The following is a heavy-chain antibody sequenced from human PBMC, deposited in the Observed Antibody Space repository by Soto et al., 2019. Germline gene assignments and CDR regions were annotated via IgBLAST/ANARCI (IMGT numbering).Heavy chain of an antibody. CDR3: ARTNRFDP. J-gene: IGHJ5*02. CDR1: GYTFTSYN. CDR2: INPGDGDT. Sequence: GALVKVSCKASGYTFTSYNMHWVRQAPGQGLEWMGVINPGDGDTNYAQKFQGRVTVTRDTSTSTVYMELSSLRSEDTALYYCARTNRFDPWGQGTLVTVSS. V-gene: IGHV1-46*01.